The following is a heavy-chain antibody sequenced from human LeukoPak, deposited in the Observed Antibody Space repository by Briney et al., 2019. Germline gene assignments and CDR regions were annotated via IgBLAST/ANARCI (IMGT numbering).Heavy chain of an antibody. Sequence: SETLSLTCTVSGGSISSYYWSWIRQPPGKGLEWIGYIYYSGSTNYNPSLKSRVTISVDTSKNQFSLKLSSVTAADTAVYYCARVVRGVLYYFDYWGQGTLVTVSS. D-gene: IGHD3-10*01. J-gene: IGHJ4*02. CDR1: GGSISSYY. V-gene: IGHV4-59*01. CDR3: ARVVRGVLYYFDY. CDR2: IYYSGST.